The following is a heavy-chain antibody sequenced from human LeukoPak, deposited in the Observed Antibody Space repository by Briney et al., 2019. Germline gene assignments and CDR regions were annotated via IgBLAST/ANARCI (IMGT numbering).Heavy chain of an antibody. CDR1: GFTVSSNY. CDR3: ASWPGGWYGEVS. Sequence: PGGSLRLSCADSGFTVSSNYMRWVRQAPGKELEWVSVIYSGGSTYYADSVKGRFTISRDNSKNTLYLQMNSLRAEDTAVYYCASWPGGWYGEVSWGQRTLVTVSS. J-gene: IGHJ1*01. V-gene: IGHV3-66*01. D-gene: IGHD6-19*01. CDR2: IYSGGST.